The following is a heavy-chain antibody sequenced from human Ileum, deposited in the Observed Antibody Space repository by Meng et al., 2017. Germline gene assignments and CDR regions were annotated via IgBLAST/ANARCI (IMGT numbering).Heavy chain of an antibody. V-gene: IGHV4-59*08. CDR2: FYNIGDT. Sequence: SETLSLTCDISGDSINNFYWSWIRQPPGKGLEWIAYFYNIGDTNSNPSLKSRVTISLDTSKNQFSLKLDSVSAADTAVYFCARHPRVKSSGNYTFDLWGQGTLVTVSS. D-gene: IGHD1-7*01. CDR1: GDSINNFY. J-gene: IGHJ4*02. CDR3: ARHPRVKSSGNYTFDL.